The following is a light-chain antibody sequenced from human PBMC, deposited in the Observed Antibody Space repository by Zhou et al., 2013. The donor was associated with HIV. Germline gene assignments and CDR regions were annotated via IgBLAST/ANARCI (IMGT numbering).Light chain of an antibody. CDR3: QQYDNWPPLT. CDR2: GAS. V-gene: IGKV3-15*01. Sequence: EIVLTQSPATLSLSPGERATLSCRASQSLSSFLAWYQQKPGQAPRLLIYGASTRATGIPARFIGSGSGTEFTLTISSMLSEDFAVYYCQQYDNWPPLTFGGGTKVEIK. J-gene: IGKJ4*01. CDR1: QSLSSF.